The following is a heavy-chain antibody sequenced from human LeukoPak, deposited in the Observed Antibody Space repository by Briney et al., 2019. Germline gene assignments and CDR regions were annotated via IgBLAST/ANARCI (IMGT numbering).Heavy chain of an antibody. J-gene: IGHJ5*02. V-gene: IGHV4-39*01. CDR3: ARPVPSRLGWFDP. CDR2: IYYSGST. D-gene: IGHD1-1*01. CDR1: GGSISSSSYY. Sequence: SETLSLTCTFSGGSISSSSYYWGWIRQPPGKGLEWIGSIYYSGSTYYNPSLKSRVSISVHTSKNQFSLKLRSLTAADTAVYYCARPVPSRLGWFDPWGQGTLATVSS.